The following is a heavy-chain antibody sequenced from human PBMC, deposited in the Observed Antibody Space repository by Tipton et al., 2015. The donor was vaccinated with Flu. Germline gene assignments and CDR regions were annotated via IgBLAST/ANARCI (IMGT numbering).Heavy chain of an antibody. CDR1: GDSIASPYF. CDR2: VRQAGSP. V-gene: IGHV4-38-2*02. Sequence: TLSLTCSVSGDSIASPYFWGWIRQPPGKGLEWIGNVRQAGSPYYNPSLRSRLSISLDRPKNQFSLKLSSVTAADTAVYYCARGLYGSGSYQRRYFDYWGQGTLVTVSS. J-gene: IGHJ4*02. D-gene: IGHD3-10*01. CDR3: ARGLYGSGSYQRRYFDY.